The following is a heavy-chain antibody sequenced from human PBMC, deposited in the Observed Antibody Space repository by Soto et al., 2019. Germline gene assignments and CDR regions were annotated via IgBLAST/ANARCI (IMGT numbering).Heavy chain of an antibody. CDR2: IYYSGST. J-gene: IGHJ4*02. Sequence: QVLLQESGPGLVKPSETLSLTCTVSGGSISDFYRSWIRQPPGKGLEWIGYIYYSGSTNYNPSLKSRVTISVDTSKNQFSLNLRSMSPADTAVYYCARVGGLAARTFDYWGPGTLVTVSS. CDR1: GGSISDFY. V-gene: IGHV4-59*01. D-gene: IGHD6-6*01. CDR3: ARVGGLAARTFDY.